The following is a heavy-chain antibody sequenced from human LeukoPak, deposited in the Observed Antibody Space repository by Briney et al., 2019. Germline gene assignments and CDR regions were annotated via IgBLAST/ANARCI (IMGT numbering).Heavy chain of an antibody. CDR2: IYYSGTT. CDR3: AKGAGGFSYYNWFDP. CDR1: GGSISSSRYY. Sequence: PSETLSLTCTVSGGSISSSRYYWGWIRQPPGKGLEWIGSIYYSGTTHYNPSLESRVTISVDTSKNQFSLKLASVTAADTAIYYCAKGAGGFSYYNWFDPWGQGTLVTVSS. V-gene: IGHV4-39*07. D-gene: IGHD5-18*01. J-gene: IGHJ5*02.